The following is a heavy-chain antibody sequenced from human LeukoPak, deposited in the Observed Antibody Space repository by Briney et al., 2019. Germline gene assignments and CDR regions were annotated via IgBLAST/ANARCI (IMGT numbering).Heavy chain of an antibody. V-gene: IGHV3-30-3*01. CDR2: ISYDGSNK. Sequence: GRSLRLSCAASGFTFSSYAMHWVRQAPGKGLEWVAVISYDGSNKYYADSVKGRFTISRDNSKNTLYLQMNSLRAEDTAVYYCARVGSSWHSGYYFDYWGQGTLVTVSS. J-gene: IGHJ4*02. CDR1: GFTFSSYA. D-gene: IGHD2-15*01. CDR3: ARVGSSWHSGYYFDY.